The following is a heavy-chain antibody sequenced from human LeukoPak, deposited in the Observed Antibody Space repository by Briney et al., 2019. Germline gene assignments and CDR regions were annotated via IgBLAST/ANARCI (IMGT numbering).Heavy chain of an antibody. CDR2: INHSGST. J-gene: IGHJ4*02. Sequence: KTSETLSLTCAVYGVSFSGYYWSWIRQPPGKGLEWIGEINHSGSTNYNPSLKSRVTISVDTSKNQFSLKLSSVTAADTAVYYCARGRRNSSSWYHPPSNFDYWGQGTLVTVSS. CDR3: ARGRRNSSSWYHPPSNFDY. D-gene: IGHD6-13*01. V-gene: IGHV4-34*01. CDR1: GVSFSGYY.